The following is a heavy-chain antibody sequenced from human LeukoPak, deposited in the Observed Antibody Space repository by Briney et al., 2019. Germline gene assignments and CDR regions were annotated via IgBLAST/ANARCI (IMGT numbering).Heavy chain of an antibody. J-gene: IGHJ6*02. CDR3: ASLYGSGSYLMANYYYYGMDV. CDR2: INHSGST. CDR1: XGSFSXYY. Sequence: SLTXXXXXGSFSXYYWSWIRQPPGKGLEWIGEINHSGSTNYNPPLKSRVTISVDTSKNQFSLKLSSVTAADTAVYYCASLYGSGSYLMANYYYYGMDVWGQGTTVTVSS. V-gene: IGHV4-34*01. D-gene: IGHD3-10*01.